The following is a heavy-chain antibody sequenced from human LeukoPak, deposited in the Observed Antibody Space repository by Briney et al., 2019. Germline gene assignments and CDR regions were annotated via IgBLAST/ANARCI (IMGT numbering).Heavy chain of an antibody. V-gene: IGHV3-48*02. CDR3: VATRNGYNSCDY. Sequence: PGGSLRLSCAASGFTFSSYSMNWVRQAPGKGLEWVSYISSRINIIYYAESVKGRFTISRDNAQNSLYLQMNSLRDDDTAVYYCVATRNGYNSCDYWGQEPWSPSPQ. D-gene: IGHD5-24*01. CDR1: GFTFSSYS. J-gene: IGHJ4*01. CDR2: ISSRINII.